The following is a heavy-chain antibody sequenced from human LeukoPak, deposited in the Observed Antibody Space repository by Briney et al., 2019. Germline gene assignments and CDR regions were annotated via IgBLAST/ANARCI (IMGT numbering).Heavy chain of an antibody. V-gene: IGHV1-18*01. J-gene: IGHJ4*02. CDR3: ARGRWLQPIDY. D-gene: IGHD5-24*01. Sequence: WASVKVSCKASGYTFTSYGISWVRQAPGQGLEWMGWISAYNGNTNYAQKLQGRVTMTTDTSTSTAYMELSSLRSEDTAVYYCARGRWLQPIDYWGQGTLVTVSS. CDR1: GYTFTSYG. CDR2: ISAYNGNT.